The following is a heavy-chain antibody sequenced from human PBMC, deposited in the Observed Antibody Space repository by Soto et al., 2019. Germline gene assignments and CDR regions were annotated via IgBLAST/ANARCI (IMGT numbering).Heavy chain of an antibody. D-gene: IGHD3-3*01. CDR3: ARGTYYDFWSGPFYGMDV. CDR1: GGTFSSYA. J-gene: IGHJ6*02. CDR2: IIPIFGTA. Sequence: SVKVSCKASGGTFSSYAISWVRQAPGQGLEWMGGIIPIFGTANYAQKFQGRVTITADKSTSTAYMELSSLRSEDTAVYYCARGTYYDFWSGPFYGMDVWGQGTTVTVSS. V-gene: IGHV1-69*06.